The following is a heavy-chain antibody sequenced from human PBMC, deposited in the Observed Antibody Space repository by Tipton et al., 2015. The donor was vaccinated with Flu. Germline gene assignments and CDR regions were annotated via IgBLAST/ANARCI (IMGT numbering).Heavy chain of an antibody. CDR2: IYYSGNT. V-gene: IGHV4-39*07. Sequence: LRLSCTVSGGSISSSSYYWGWIRQPPGKGLEWIGSIYYSGNTFSIPSLKSRVTMSVETSKNQFSLKLSSVTAADTAVYYCARGSGSGTYVIFDYWGQGTLVTVSS. CDR3: ARGSGSGTYVIFDY. J-gene: IGHJ4*02. D-gene: IGHD3-10*01. CDR1: GGSISSSSYY.